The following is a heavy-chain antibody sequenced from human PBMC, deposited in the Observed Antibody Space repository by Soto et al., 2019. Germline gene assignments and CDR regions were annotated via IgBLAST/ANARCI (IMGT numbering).Heavy chain of an antibody. CDR2: IIPIFGTA. J-gene: IGHJ6*02. V-gene: IGHV1-69*13. D-gene: IGHD4-17*01. Sequence: SVKVSCKASGGPFSSYAISWVRQAPGQGLEWMGGIIPIFGTANYAQKFQGRVTITADESTSTAYMELSSLRSEDTAVYYCARAGTVTRIFSSYYYGMDVWGQGTTVTVSS. CDR3: ARAGTVTRIFSSYYYGMDV. CDR1: GGPFSSYA.